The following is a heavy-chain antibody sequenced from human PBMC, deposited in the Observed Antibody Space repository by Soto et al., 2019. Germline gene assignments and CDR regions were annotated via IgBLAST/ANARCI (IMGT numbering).Heavy chain of an antibody. CDR2: IYHSGST. Sequence: ASETLSLTCAVSGGSISSGGYSWSWIRQLPGKGLEWIGYIYHSGSTYYNPSLKSRVIISVDRAKKQFSLKLSSVTAADTAVYYCARGMTTVTTLDYWGQGTLVTVSS. J-gene: IGHJ4*02. CDR3: ARGMTTVTTLDY. CDR1: GGSISSGGYS. V-gene: IGHV4-30-2*01. D-gene: IGHD4-17*01.